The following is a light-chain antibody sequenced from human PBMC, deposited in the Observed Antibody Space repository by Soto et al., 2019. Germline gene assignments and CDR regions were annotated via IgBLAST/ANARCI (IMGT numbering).Light chain of an antibody. J-gene: IGLJ2*01. CDR3: QTWGSGIVI. CDR1: SGHSNYA. V-gene: IGLV4-69*01. CDR2: LNRDGSH. Sequence: QPVLTQSPSASASLGALVKLTCTLSSGHSNYAIAWHQQQPEQGPRYLMKLNRDGSHSKGDGIPNRFSGYSSGAERYLTICRLQAEDEADYCCQTWGSGIVIFGGGTKLTVL.